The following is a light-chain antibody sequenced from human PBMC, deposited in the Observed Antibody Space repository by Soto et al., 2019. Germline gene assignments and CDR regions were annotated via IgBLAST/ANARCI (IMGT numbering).Light chain of an antibody. V-gene: IGLV2-11*01. CDR2: SVS. J-gene: IGLJ1*01. Sequence: QSVLTQLRSVSGSPGQSVTISCTGTSSDVGGYNYVSWYQQYPGKAPKLMISSVSKRPSGVPDRFSGSKSGNTASLTISGLQAEDEADYYCCSYAGSYTYVFGTGTKVTVL. CDR3: CSYAGSYTYV. CDR1: SSDVGGYNY.